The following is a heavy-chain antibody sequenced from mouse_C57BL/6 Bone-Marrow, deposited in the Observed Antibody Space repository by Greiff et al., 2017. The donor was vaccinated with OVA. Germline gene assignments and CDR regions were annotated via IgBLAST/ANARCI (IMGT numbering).Heavy chain of an antibody. CDR2: IYPGDGDT. CDR3: ARSGGNYGFAY. J-gene: IGHJ3*01. V-gene: IGHV1-82*01. D-gene: IGHD2-1*01. Sequence: QVQLQQSGPELVKPGASVKISCKASGYAFSSSWMNWVKQRPGKGLEWIGRIYPGDGDTNYNGKFKGQATLTADKSSSTAYMQLSSLTSEDSAVYFFARSGGNYGFAYWGQGTLVTVSA. CDR1: GYAFSSSW.